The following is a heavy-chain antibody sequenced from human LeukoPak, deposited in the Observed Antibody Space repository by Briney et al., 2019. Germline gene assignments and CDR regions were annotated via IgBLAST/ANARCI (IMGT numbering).Heavy chain of an antibody. D-gene: IGHD3-22*01. CDR3: ARGVNEYYYDSSGYYSGVYFDY. CDR2: ISGSSTYI. Sequence: GGSLRLSCAASGFTFSSYSMNWVRQAPGKGLEWVSSISGSSTYIYYADSVKGRFTISRDNAKNSLYLQMNSLRAEDTAVYYCARGVNEYYYDSSGYYSGVYFDYWGQGTLVTVSS. V-gene: IGHV3-21*01. CDR1: GFTFSSYS. J-gene: IGHJ4*02.